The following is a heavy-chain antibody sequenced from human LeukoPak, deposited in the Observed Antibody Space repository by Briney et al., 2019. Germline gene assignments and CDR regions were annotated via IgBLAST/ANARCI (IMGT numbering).Heavy chain of an antibody. CDR3: ANLVGIAAAGLDDY. D-gene: IGHD6-13*01. Sequence: TGGSLRLSCAASGLTFSSYAMSWVRQAPGKGLEWVSAISGSGGSTYYADSVKGRFTISRDNSKNTLYLQMNSLRAEDTAVYYCANLVGIAAAGLDDYWGQGTLVTVTS. CDR1: GLTFSSYA. V-gene: IGHV3-23*01. CDR2: ISGSGGST. J-gene: IGHJ4*02.